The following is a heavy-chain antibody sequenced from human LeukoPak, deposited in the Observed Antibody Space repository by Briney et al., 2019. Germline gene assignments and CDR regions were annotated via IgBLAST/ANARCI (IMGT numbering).Heavy chain of an antibody. V-gene: IGHV4-59*01. CDR1: GGSISSFY. D-gene: IGHD6-13*01. Sequence: SETLSLTCTVSGGSISSFYWSWIRQPPGKGLEWIGYIYYSGSTDYNPSLKSRVSLSVDTSKNQYSLKLSSVTAADPAVYYCAREPRSSWFDYWSQGTLVTVSS. J-gene: IGHJ4*02. CDR3: AREPRSSWFDY. CDR2: IYYSGST.